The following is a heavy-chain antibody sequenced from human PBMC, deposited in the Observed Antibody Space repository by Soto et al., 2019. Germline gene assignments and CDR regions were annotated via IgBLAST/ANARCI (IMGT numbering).Heavy chain of an antibody. CDR3: ARDVGVTTPAEYFQH. CDR1: GYTFTSYA. CDR2: INAGNGNT. D-gene: IGHD4-17*01. Sequence: ASVKVSCKASGYTFTSYAMHWVRQAPGQRLEWMGWINAGNGNTKYSQKFQGRVTITRDTSASTAYMELSSLRSEDTAVYYCARDVGVTTPAEYFQHWGQGTLVTVSS. V-gene: IGHV1-3*01. J-gene: IGHJ1*01.